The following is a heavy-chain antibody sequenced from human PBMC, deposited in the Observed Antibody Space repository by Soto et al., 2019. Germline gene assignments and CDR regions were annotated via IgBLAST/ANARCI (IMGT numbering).Heavy chain of an antibody. D-gene: IGHD2-21*01. V-gene: IGHV4-39*01. CDR2: IFYSGST. J-gene: IGHJ5*02. Sequence: QLQLLESGPGLVKASETLSLTCSVSGGSISTSRSYWAWIRQPPGKGLELLANIFYSGSTFYNPSLASRVSVSVDTSKNEFSLKLRSVTAADTAVYYCARQPTTGDTDLWFDPWGQGTLVTVSS. CDR3: ARQPTTGDTDLWFDP. CDR1: GGSISTSRSY.